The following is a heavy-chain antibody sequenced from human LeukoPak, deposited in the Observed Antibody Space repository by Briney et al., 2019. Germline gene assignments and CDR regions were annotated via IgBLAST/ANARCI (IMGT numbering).Heavy chain of an antibody. D-gene: IGHD2/OR15-2a*01. Sequence: RASETLSLTCAVSGYSISSGYYWGWIRQPPGKGLEWIGEINHSGSTNYNPSLKSRVTISVDTSKNQFSLKLSSVTAADTAVYYCARRLSAYAFDIWGQGTMVTVSS. CDR3: ARRLSAYAFDI. J-gene: IGHJ3*02. V-gene: IGHV4-38-2*01. CDR1: GYSISSGYY. CDR2: INHSGST.